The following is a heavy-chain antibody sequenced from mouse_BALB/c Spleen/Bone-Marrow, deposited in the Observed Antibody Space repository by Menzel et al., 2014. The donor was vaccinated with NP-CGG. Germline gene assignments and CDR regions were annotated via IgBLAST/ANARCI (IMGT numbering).Heavy chain of an antibody. D-gene: IGHD3-2*02. Sequence: VQLKESGGDLVKPGGSLKLSCVASEFTFSSYGMSWVRQTPDKRLEWVATISSGGSSTYYPASVKGRFTISRDNAKSTLYLQMSSLNSEDTAMYYCTRRPLQANSYFDCWGQGTTLTVSS. V-gene: IGHV5-6*01. CDR1: EFTFSSYG. J-gene: IGHJ2*01. CDR3: TRRPLQANSYFDC. CDR2: ISSGGSST.